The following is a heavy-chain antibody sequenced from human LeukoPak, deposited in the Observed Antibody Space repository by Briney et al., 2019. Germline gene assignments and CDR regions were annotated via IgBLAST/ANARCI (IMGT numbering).Heavy chain of an antibody. Sequence: ASVKVSSKASGYTFTGYYMHWVRQAPGQGLECMGLINPNSGGTNYAQKFQGRVTMTRDTSISTAYMELSRLRSDDTAVYYCAGVNYYDSSDYPGDLGYWGQGTLVTVSS. J-gene: IGHJ4*02. CDR2: INPNSGGT. CDR3: AGVNYYDSSDYPGDLGY. D-gene: IGHD3-22*01. V-gene: IGHV1-2*02. CDR1: GYTFTGYY.